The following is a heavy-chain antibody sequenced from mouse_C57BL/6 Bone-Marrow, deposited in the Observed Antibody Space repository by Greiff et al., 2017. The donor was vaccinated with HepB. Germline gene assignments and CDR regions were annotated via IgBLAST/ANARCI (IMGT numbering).Heavy chain of an antibody. V-gene: IGHV1-64*01. CDR3: ARSTIPSYWYFDV. D-gene: IGHD2-1*01. CDR1: GYTFTSYW. CDR2: IHPNSGST. J-gene: IGHJ1*03. Sequence: VQLKQPGAELVKPGASVKLSCKASGYTFTSYWMHWVKQRPGQGLEWIGMIHPNSGSTNYNEKFKSKATLTVDKSSSTAYMQLSSLTSEDSAVYYCARSTIPSYWYFDVWGTGTTVTVSS.